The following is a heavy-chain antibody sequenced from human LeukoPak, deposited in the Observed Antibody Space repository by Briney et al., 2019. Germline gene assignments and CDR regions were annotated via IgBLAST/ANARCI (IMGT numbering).Heavy chain of an antibody. CDR1: GFTFSSYA. V-gene: IGHV3-30*18. CDR3: AKDLRRIAAYYFDY. Sequence: QPGRSLRLSCAASGFTFSSYAIHWVRQAPDKGLEWLAVISSDGRDKHHADSVKGRFTISRDSSKNTLYLQTNSLRAEDTAVYYCAKDLRRIAAYYFDYWGQGTLVTVSS. J-gene: IGHJ4*02. D-gene: IGHD6-25*01. CDR2: ISSDGRDK.